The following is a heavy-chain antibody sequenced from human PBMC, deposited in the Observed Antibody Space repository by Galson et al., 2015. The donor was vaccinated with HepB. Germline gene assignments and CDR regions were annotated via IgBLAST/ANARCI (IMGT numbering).Heavy chain of an antibody. CDR1: GFSLGTHGMC. V-gene: IGHV2-70*01. J-gene: IGHJ4*02. CDR3: ARIADGAAAAKRGFDS. Sequence: PALVKPTQTLTLTCTFSGFSLGTHGMCVSWLRQPPGKPLEWLAHIDWDEDKYYSTSLKTRLTISKDTSKNQVVLTMTNLDPVDTATYYCARIADGAAAAKRGFDSWGPGTLVTVSS. D-gene: IGHD6-13*01. CDR2: IDWDEDK.